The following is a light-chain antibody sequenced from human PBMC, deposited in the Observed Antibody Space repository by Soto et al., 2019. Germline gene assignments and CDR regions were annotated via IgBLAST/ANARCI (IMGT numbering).Light chain of an antibody. CDR3: QHYSNWPPT. J-gene: IGKJ3*01. Sequence: EVVMTQSPATLSVSPGERVTLSCRASESVHRNLAWYQHKPGQGPSLLIYYASTMATGVPDRFTGSGSGTEFTLTISSLQSEDFGVYHCQHYSNWPPTFGPGTKVEIK. CDR2: YAS. CDR1: ESVHRN. V-gene: IGKV3-15*01.